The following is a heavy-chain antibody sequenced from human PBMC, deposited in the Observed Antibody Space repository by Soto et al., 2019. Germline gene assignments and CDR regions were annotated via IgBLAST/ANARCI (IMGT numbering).Heavy chain of an antibody. CDR1: GFTFSSYS. D-gene: IGHD5-18*01. J-gene: IGHJ4*02. V-gene: IGHV3-48*01. Sequence: EVQLVESGGGLVQPGGSLRLSCAASGFTFSSYSMNWVRQAPGKGLEWVSYISGSSSTIYYADSVKGRFTISRDNAKNSLYLQMNSLSAEDTAVYYCARDSGYSYGPFDYWGQGTLVTVSS. CDR2: ISGSSSTI. CDR3: ARDSGYSYGPFDY.